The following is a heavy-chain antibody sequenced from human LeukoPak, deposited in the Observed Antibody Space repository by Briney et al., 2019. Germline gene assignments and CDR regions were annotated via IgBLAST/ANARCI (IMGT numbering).Heavy chain of an antibody. Sequence: GGSLRLSCAASGFTLSNYDMNWVRQAPGKGLEWVSAISDDGRSTYYADSVKGRFTISRDNSKNTLYLQMNNLRAEDTAFYYCAKRVPYSSSSVYFDCWGQGTLVTVSS. V-gene: IGHV3-23*01. CDR3: AKRVPYSSSSVYFDC. J-gene: IGHJ4*02. CDR2: ISDDGRST. CDR1: GFTLSNYD. D-gene: IGHD6-6*01.